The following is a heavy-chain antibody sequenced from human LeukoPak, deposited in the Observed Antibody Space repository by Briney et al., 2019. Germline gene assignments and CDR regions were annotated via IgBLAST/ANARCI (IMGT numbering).Heavy chain of an antibody. V-gene: IGHV1-69*05. CDR3: ASRGSGYYYGTRFDY. D-gene: IGHD3-22*01. Sequence: SVKVSCKASGGTFSSYAISWVRQAPGQGLDWMGGIIPIFGTANYAQKFQGRVTITTDESTCTAYMELSSLRSEDTAVYYCASRGSGYYYGTRFDYWGQGTLVTVSS. CDR1: GGTFSSYA. J-gene: IGHJ4*02. CDR2: IIPIFGTA.